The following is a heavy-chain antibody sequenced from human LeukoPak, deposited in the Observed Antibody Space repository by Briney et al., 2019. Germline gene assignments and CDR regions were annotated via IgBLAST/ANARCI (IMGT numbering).Heavy chain of an antibody. D-gene: IGHD6-19*01. CDR1: GFSISSGYY. V-gene: IGHV4-38-2*02. J-gene: IGHJ4*02. Sequence: PSETLSLTCTVSGFSISSGYYWGWIRQPPGKGLEWIGSISHSGSTNYNPSLKSRVTISVDTSKNQFSLKLSSVTAADTAVYYCARETVAGHRTFDYWGQGTLVTVSS. CDR3: ARETVAGHRTFDY. CDR2: ISHSGST.